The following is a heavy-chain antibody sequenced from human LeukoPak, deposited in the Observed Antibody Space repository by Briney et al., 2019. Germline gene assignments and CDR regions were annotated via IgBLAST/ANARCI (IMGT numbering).Heavy chain of an antibody. D-gene: IGHD6-13*01. J-gene: IGHJ4*02. CDR3: AKDMRAGIAAAGFDY. Sequence: PGGSLRLSCAASGFTFDDYAMHWVRQAPGKGLEWVSGISWNSGSIGYADCVKGRFTISRDNAKNSLYLQMNSLRAEDIALYYCAKDMRAGIAAAGFDYWGQGTLVTVSS. CDR1: GFTFDDYA. CDR2: ISWNSGSI. V-gene: IGHV3-9*03.